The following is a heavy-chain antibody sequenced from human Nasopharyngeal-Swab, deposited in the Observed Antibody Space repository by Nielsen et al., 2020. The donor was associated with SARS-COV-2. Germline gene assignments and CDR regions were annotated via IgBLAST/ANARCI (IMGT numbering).Heavy chain of an antibody. CDR3: ARDGVSRGFDY. J-gene: IGHJ4*02. D-gene: IGHD2-2*01. V-gene: IGHV1-69*13. Sequence: SVKVSCKASGGSFSNYAISWLRQAPGRGLEWVGGVNPVFRTPNYAQKFQGRISLTADDSTSTAYLELSSLTSEDTAVYYCARDGVSRGFDYWGQGTLVTVSS. CDR2: VNPVFRTP. CDR1: GGSFSNYA.